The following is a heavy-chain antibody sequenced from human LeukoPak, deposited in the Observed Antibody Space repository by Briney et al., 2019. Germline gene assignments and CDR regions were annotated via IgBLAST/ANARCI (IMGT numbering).Heavy chain of an antibody. Sequence: GASVKVSCKASGYTFTGYYMHWVRQAPGQGLEWMGWNNPNSGGTNYAQKFQGRVTMTRDTSISTAYMELSRLRSDDTAVYYCARGWSLLWFGEGYFDYWGQGTLVTVSS. V-gene: IGHV1-2*02. D-gene: IGHD3-10*01. CDR1: GYTFTGYY. CDR3: ARGWSLLWFGEGYFDY. J-gene: IGHJ4*02. CDR2: NNPNSGGT.